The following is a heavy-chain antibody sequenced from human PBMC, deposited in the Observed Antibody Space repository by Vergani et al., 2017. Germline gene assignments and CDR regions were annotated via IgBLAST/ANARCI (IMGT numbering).Heavy chain of an antibody. CDR1: GFTFDDYA. CDR3: AKDRSGGSSFDY. J-gene: IGHJ4*02. V-gene: IGHV3-9*01. CDR2: ISWNSGSI. D-gene: IGHD2-15*01. Sequence: EVQLVESGGGLVQPGRSLRLSCAASGFTFDDYAMHWVRQAPGKGLEWVSGISWNSGSIGDADSVKGRFTISRDNAKNSLYLQMNSLRAEDTALYYCAKDRSGGSSFDYWGQGTLVTVSS.